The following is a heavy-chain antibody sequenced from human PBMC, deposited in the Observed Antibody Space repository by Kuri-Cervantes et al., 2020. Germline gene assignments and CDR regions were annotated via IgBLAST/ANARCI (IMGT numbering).Heavy chain of an antibody. Sequence: GESLKISCAASGFTFSSYGMHWVRQAPGKGLEWVAVIWYDGSNKYYADSVKGRFTISRDNAKNSLSLQMDSLRAEDTALYYCAKDSHAARDSWGQGTLVTVSS. V-gene: IGHV3-33*03. CDR2: IWYDGSNK. J-gene: IGHJ4*02. CDR1: GFTFSSYG. CDR3: AKDSHAARDS. D-gene: IGHD6-6*01.